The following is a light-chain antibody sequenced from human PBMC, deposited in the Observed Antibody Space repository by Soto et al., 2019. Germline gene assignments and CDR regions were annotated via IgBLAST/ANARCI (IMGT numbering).Light chain of an antibody. CDR1: QSVSSN. Sequence: EIVMTQSPATLSVSPGEGATLSCRASQSVSSNLAWYQQKPGQAPRLLIYGASTRATGVPARFSGSGSGTEFTLTISTLKSEDFGIYDCQQCSNWPLTFGGGTKVEIK. CDR3: QQCSNWPLT. CDR2: GAS. J-gene: IGKJ4*01. V-gene: IGKV3-15*01.